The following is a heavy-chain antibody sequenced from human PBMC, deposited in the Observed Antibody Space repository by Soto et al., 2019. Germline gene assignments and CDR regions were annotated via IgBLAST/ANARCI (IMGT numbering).Heavy chain of an antibody. V-gene: IGHV3-21*01. Sequence: EVQLVESGGGLVKPGGSLRLSCAASEFTFSSYSMNWVRQAPGKGLEWVSSISSSSSYIYYADSVKGRFTISRDNAKNSLYLQMNSLRAEDTAVYYCARDGLVDYDTEQPGNWFDPGGQGTLVTVSS. CDR2: ISSSSSYI. CDR1: EFTFSSYS. D-gene: IGHD3-9*01. J-gene: IGHJ5*02. CDR3: ARDGLVDYDTEQPGNWFDP.